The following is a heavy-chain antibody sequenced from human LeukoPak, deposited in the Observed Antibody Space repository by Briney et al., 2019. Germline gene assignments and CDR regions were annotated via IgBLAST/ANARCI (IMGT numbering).Heavy chain of an antibody. J-gene: IGHJ4*02. V-gene: IGHV4-59*01. CDR3: ARGGDYGGDRAYDY. CDR2: VYYSGST. D-gene: IGHD4-23*01. CDR1: GGSISSYY. Sequence: SETLSLTCTVSGGSISSYYWGWIRQPPGKGLEWIGYVYYSGSTNYNPSLKSRVTISVDTSKNQFSLKLSSVTAADTAVYYCARGGDYGGDRAYDYWGQGTLVTVSS.